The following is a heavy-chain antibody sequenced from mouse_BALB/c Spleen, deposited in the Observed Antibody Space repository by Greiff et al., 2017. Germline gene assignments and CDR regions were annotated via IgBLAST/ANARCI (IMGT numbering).Heavy chain of an antibody. CDR3: ARDNYRYDGDYAMDY. D-gene: IGHD2-14*01. CDR1: GFSLTSYG. Sequence: VKLMESGPGLVAPSQSLSITCTVSGFSLTSYGVHWVRQPPGKGLEWLGVIWAGGSTNYNSALMSRLSISKDNSKSQVFLKMNSLQTDDTAMYYCARDNYRYDGDYAMDYWGQGTSVTVSS. J-gene: IGHJ4*01. CDR2: IWAGGST. V-gene: IGHV2-9*02.